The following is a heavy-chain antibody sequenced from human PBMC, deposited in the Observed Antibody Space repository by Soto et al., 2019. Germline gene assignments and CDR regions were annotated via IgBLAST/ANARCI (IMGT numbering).Heavy chain of an antibody. V-gene: IGHV1-3*01. CDR1: GSTFTNYA. J-gene: IGHJ5*02. Sequence: ASVKVSCKASGSTFTNYALHWVRQAPAQRLEWMGWINGGNGDTEDSPKFQGRVSISRDTSASTAYMELCSLSSEDTAMYYCAIDPVEFESSGYYPPGGWFDPWGQGTLVTVSS. D-gene: IGHD3-22*01. CDR2: INGGNGDT. CDR3: AIDPVEFESSGYYPPGGWFDP.